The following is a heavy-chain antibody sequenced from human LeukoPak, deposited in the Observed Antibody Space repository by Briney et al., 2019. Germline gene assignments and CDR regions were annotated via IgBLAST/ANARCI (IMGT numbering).Heavy chain of an antibody. CDR1: GGSINSGDYY. D-gene: IGHD6-13*01. V-gene: IGHV4-39*01. CDR3: ARLVAAGD. J-gene: IGHJ4*02. CDR2: IYYSGST. Sequence: SETLSLTCTVSGGSINSGDYYWGWTRQPPGKGLEWIGSIYYSGSTYHNPSLKSRVTISVDTSKNQFSLKLTSVTAADTAVYYCARLVAAGDWGQGTLVTVSS.